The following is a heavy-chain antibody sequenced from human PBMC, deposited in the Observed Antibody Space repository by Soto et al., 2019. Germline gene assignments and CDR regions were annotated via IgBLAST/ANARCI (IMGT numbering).Heavy chain of an antibody. CDR2: ISYDGSNK. CDR1: GFTFSSYG. V-gene: IGHV3-30*18. Sequence: GGSLRLSCAASGFTFSSYGMHWVRQAPGKGLEWVAVISYDGSNKYYADSVKGRFTISRDNSKNTLYLQMNSLRAEDTAVYYCAKDGTIFGVVIPDNWFDPWGQGTLVTVSS. CDR3: AKDGTIFGVVIPDNWFDP. D-gene: IGHD3-3*01. J-gene: IGHJ5*02.